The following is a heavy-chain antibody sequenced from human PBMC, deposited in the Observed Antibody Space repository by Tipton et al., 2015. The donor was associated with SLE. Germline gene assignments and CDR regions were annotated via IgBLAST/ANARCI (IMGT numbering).Heavy chain of an antibody. Sequence: SLRLSCAASGFTFSSYGMHWVRQAPGKGLEWVAVISYDGSNKYYADSVKGRFTISRDNSKNTLYLQMNSLRAEDTAVYYCAKDSPTTTSFDYWGQGTLVTVSS. CDR2: ISYDGSNK. J-gene: IGHJ4*02. CDR3: AKDSPTTTSFDY. D-gene: IGHD4-17*01. V-gene: IGHV3-30*18. CDR1: GFTFSSYG.